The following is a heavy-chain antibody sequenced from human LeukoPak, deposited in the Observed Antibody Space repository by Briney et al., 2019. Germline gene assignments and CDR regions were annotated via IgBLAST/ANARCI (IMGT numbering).Heavy chain of an antibody. V-gene: IGHV1-69*05. J-gene: IGHJ4*02. D-gene: IGHD6-13*01. Sequence: SVKVSCKASGGTFSSYAISWVRQAPGQGLEWMGGIIPIFGTANYAQKFQGRVTITTDESTSTAYMELSSLRSEDTAVYYCEFRSSSSLLDFDYWGQGTLVTVSS. CDR2: IIPIFGTA. CDR1: GGTFSSYA. CDR3: EFRSSSSLLDFDY.